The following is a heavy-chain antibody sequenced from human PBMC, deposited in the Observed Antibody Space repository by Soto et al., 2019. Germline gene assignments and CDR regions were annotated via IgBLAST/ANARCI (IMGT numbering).Heavy chain of an antibody. CDR3: ARDHYNQWADRRSFDY. CDR1: GYTFTSYG. Sequence: QVQLVQSGTEVKKPGASVKVSCKASGYTFTSYGISWVRQAPGQGLEWMGWISADSTNTNYAHKLQDRVTITTDTSTTTSYMELRSLRPDDTAVYYCARDHYNQWADRRSFDYWGQGTLVTVSA. J-gene: IGHJ4*02. V-gene: IGHV1-18*01. D-gene: IGHD1-1*01. CDR2: ISADSTNT.